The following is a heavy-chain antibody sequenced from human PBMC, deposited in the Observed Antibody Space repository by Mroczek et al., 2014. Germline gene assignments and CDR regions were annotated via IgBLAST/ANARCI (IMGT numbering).Heavy chain of an antibody. Sequence: QVQLQESGAGLLKPSETLSLTCAVYGGSSSGYYWSWIRQPPGKGRGVDWGNQSYGKXQLQPPSKSRVTISVDTSXSQFSLKLSSVTAADTAVYYCARGQRSSWYFSFVGYFDYWGQGTLVTVSS. V-gene: IGHV4-34*01. CDR1: GGSSSGYY. CDR3: ARGQRSSWYFSFVGYFDY. D-gene: IGHD6-13*01. J-gene: IGHJ4*02. CDR2: QSYGKX.